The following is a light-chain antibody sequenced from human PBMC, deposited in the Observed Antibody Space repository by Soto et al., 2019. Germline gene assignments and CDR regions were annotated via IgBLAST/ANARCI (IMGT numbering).Light chain of an antibody. CDR2: DAS. Sequence: EIVLTQSPATLSLSPGERATLSCRASQSVSSYLAWYQQKPGRAPWLLIYDASNRATGIPARFSGSGSGTDFTLTISSLEPEDFAVYYCQQRSNWPLTFAPGTKVDIK. V-gene: IGKV3-11*01. CDR1: QSVSSY. CDR3: QQRSNWPLT. J-gene: IGKJ3*01.